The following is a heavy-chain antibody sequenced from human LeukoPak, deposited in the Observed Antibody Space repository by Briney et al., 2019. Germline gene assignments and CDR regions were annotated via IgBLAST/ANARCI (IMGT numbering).Heavy chain of an antibody. Sequence: GASVKVSCKASGYTFTSYAMHWVRQAPGQRLEWMGWINAGNGNTKYSQKFQGRVTMTRNTSISTAYMELSSLRSEDTAVYYCARSTTVVTLAGGDYWGQGTLVTVSS. CDR1: GYTFTSYA. J-gene: IGHJ4*02. V-gene: IGHV1-3*01. CDR2: INAGNGNT. D-gene: IGHD4-23*01. CDR3: ARSTTVVTLAGGDY.